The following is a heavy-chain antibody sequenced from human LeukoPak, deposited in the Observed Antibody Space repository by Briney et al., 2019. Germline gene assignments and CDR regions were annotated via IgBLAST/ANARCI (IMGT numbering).Heavy chain of an antibody. D-gene: IGHD2-21*01. CDR2: INHSGST. CDR3: ARPGLAYCGGDCYSSDGYYFDY. Sequence: SETLSLTCAVYGGSFSGYYWSWIRQPPGKGLEWIGEINHSGSTNYNPSFKSRLTISVDMSKKQFFLRLSSVTAADTAMYYCARPGLAYCGGDCYSSDGYYFDYWGQGTLVTVSS. V-gene: IGHV4-34*01. CDR1: GGSFSGYY. J-gene: IGHJ4*02.